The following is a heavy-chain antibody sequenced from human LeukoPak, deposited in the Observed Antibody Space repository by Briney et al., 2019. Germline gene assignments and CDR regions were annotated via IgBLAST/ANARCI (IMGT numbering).Heavy chain of an antibody. V-gene: IGHV3-30*02. CDR1: GFTFSSYG. D-gene: IGHD5-12*01. J-gene: IGHJ4*02. Sequence: GGSLRLSCAASGFTFSSYGMHWVRQAPGKGLEWVAFIRYDGSNKYYADSVKGRFTTSRDNSKNTLYLQMNSLRAEDTAVYYCAKDPFQSQATTPDYWGQGTLVTVSS. CDR2: IRYDGSNK. CDR3: AKDPFQSQATTPDY.